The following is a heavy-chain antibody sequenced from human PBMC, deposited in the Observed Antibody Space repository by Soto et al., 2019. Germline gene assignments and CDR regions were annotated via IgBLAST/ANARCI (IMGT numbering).Heavy chain of an antibody. J-gene: IGHJ6*02. CDR2: INTYNGNT. Sequence: QVQLVQSGAEVKNPGASVKVSCKTSGYVFTSYGIGWARQAPGQGLEWMGWINTYNGNTNYAQNLQGRVTLTTDTSTSTAYMELTSLRSNDTAIYDGVLVDVYVTPSPQDVWGQGTTVNVSS. V-gene: IGHV1-18*01. CDR3: VLVDVYVTPSPQDV. D-gene: IGHD3-16*01. CDR1: GYVFTSYG.